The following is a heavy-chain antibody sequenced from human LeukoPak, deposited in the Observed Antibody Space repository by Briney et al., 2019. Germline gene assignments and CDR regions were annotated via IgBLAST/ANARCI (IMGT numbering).Heavy chain of an antibody. Sequence: PGGSLRLSCAASGFTFSSYWMSWVRQAPGKGLEWVANIKQDGSEKYYVDSVKGRFTISRDNAKNPLYLQMNSLRAEDTAVYYCAREYYYDSSGGDYYYYGMDVWGQGTTVTVSS. CDR3: AREYYYDSSGGDYYYYGMDV. CDR1: GFTFSSYW. J-gene: IGHJ6*02. V-gene: IGHV3-7*01. CDR2: IKQDGSEK. D-gene: IGHD3-22*01.